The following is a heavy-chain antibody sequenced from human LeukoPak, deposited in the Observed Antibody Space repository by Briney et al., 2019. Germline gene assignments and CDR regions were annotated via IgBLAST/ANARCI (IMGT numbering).Heavy chain of an antibody. CDR3: ARGDWGFPFDH. Sequence: SETLSLTCAVYGGSFSGYYWSWIRQPPGKGLEWIGEINHSGSTNYNPSLKSRVTISVDTSKNQFSLKLSSVTAADTAVYYCARGDWGFPFDHWGQGTLVTVSS. CDR1: GGSFSGYY. J-gene: IGHJ4*02. V-gene: IGHV4-34*01. D-gene: IGHD3-9*01. CDR2: INHSGST.